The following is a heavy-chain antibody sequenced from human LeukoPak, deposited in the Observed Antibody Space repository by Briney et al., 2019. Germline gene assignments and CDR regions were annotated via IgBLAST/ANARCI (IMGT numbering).Heavy chain of an antibody. V-gene: IGHV3-7*01. CDR1: GFTFSSYW. J-gene: IGHJ4*02. CDR3: ARVYDFWSGYYGD. D-gene: IGHD3-3*01. CDR2: IKQDGSEK. Sequence: GGSLRLSCAASGFTFSSYWMSWVRQAPGKGLEWVANIKQDGSEKYYVVSVKGRFTISRDNAKNSLYLQMNSLRAEDTAVYYCARVYDFWSGYYGDWGQGTLVTVS.